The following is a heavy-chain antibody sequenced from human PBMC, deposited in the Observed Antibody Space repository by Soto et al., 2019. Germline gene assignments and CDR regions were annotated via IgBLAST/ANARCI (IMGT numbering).Heavy chain of an antibody. D-gene: IGHD1-26*01. Sequence: ASVKVSCKASGYTFTSYGISWVRQAPGQGLEWMGWISAYNGNTNYAQQLQGRVTMTTDTSTSTAYMELRSLRSDDTAVYYCAILGGSHPPYYYGMDVWGQGTTVTVSS. V-gene: IGHV1-18*04. CDR3: AILGGSHPPYYYGMDV. CDR1: GYTFTSYG. CDR2: ISAYNGNT. J-gene: IGHJ6*02.